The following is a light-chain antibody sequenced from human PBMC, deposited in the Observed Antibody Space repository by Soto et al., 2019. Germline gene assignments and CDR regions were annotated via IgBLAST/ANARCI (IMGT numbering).Light chain of an antibody. Sequence: QSALTQPASVSGSPGQSITISCTGTSSDVGGYNYVSWYQQHPAKAPKLMIYEVSNRPSGVSHRFSGSKSGNTASLTISGLQAENEADYYCFSYTTSSTLVFAGGTKLAVL. J-gene: IGLJ3*02. CDR3: FSYTTSSTLV. CDR1: SSDVGGYNY. CDR2: EVS. V-gene: IGLV2-14*01.